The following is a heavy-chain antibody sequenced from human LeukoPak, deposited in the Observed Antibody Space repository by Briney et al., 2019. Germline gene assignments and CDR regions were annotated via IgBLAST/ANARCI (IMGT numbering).Heavy chain of an antibody. Sequence: PGGSLRLSCAASGFTFSSYEMNWVRQAPGKGLEWVSYISSSGSTIYYADSVKGRFTISRDNAKNSLYLQMNSLTAEDTAVYYCARPGMAKGAFDIWGQGTMVTVSS. CDR1: GFTFSSYE. V-gene: IGHV3-48*03. D-gene: IGHD1-14*01. J-gene: IGHJ3*02. CDR3: ARPGMAKGAFDI. CDR2: ISSSGSTI.